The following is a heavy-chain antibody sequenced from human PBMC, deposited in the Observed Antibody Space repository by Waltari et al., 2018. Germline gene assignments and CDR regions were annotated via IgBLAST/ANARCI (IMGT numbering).Heavy chain of an antibody. V-gene: IGHV4-34*01. CDR1: GGSFSGYY. CDR3: ARAYHSSGWYFYFDY. CDR2: INHSGST. Sequence: QVQLQQWGAGLLKPSETLSLTCAVYGGSFSGYYWSWIRQPPGKGLEWIGEINHSGSTNYNPSLKSRVTISVATSKNQFSLKLSSVTAADTAVYYCARAYHSSGWYFYFDYWGQGTLVTVSS. D-gene: IGHD6-19*01. J-gene: IGHJ4*02.